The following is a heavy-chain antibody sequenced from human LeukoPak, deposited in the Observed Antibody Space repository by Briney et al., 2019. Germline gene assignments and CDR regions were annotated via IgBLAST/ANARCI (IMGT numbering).Heavy chain of an antibody. D-gene: IGHD3-9*01. Sequence: PSETLSLTCAVYGGSFSGYYWSWIRQPPGKGLEWIGEINHSGSTNYNPSLKSRVTISVDTSKNQFSLKLSSVTAADTAVYYCARTLGTPLRYFDWLYRRSGFDYWGQGTLVTVSS. CDR3: ARTLGTPLRYFDWLYRRSGFDY. CDR2: INHSGST. CDR1: GGSFSGYY. V-gene: IGHV4-34*01. J-gene: IGHJ4*02.